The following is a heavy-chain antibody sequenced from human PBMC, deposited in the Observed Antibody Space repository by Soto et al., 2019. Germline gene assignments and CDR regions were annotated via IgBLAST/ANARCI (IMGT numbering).Heavy chain of an antibody. D-gene: IGHD6-13*01. CDR2: IWYDETEK. CDR3: ARDRTASSSWSQWFYYGMDV. Sequence: QVQLVESGGGVVQPGRSLRLSCAVSGFNFRSYGMHWVRQAPGKGLEWVAIIWYDETEKYYGDSVKGRFTISRDNSKNTLFLQMNSLTFEDTAVYYCARDRTASSSWSQWFYYGMDVWGQGTTVTVSS. V-gene: IGHV3-33*01. J-gene: IGHJ6*02. CDR1: GFNFRSYG.